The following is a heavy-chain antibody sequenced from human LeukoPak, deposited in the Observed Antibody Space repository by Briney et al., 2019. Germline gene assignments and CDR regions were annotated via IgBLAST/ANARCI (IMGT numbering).Heavy chain of an antibody. CDR1: GFTFSSYW. V-gene: IGHV3-7*01. Sequence: GGSLRLSCAASGFTFSSYWMSRVRQAPGKGLEWVANIKQDGSEKYYVDSVKGRFTISRDNAKNSLYLQMNSLRAEDTAVYYCARDHDYYGSGSYYNDYWGQGTLVTVSS. J-gene: IGHJ4*02. CDR2: IKQDGSEK. CDR3: ARDHDYYGSGSYYNDY. D-gene: IGHD3-10*01.